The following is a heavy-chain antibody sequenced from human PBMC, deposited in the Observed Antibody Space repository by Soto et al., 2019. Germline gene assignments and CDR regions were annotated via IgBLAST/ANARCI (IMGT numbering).Heavy chain of an antibody. CDR1: GFTFGDYA. J-gene: IGHJ4*02. D-gene: IGHD3-10*01. Sequence: PGGSLRLSCTASGFTFGDYAMSWFRQAPGKGLEWVGFIRSKAYGGTTNYAASVKGRFTISRDDSKSIAYLQMNSLKTEDTAVYYCTRVTMVRGVIIDPAYWGQGTLDTVSS. CDR3: TRVTMVRGVIIDPAY. V-gene: IGHV3-49*03. CDR2: IRSKAYGGTT.